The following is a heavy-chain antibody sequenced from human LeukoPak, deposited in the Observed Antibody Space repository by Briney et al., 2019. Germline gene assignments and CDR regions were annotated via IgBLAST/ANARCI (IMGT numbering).Heavy chain of an antibody. CDR2: LNHSGST. D-gene: IGHD4-17*01. CDR3: ARSEGHDYGDLYYFDY. Sequence: SETLSLTCAVYGGSFSGYYWSWIRQPPRKGLDSTRELNHSGSTNYNPSLKSRVTISVDTSKNQFSLKLGSVTAADTAVYYCARSEGHDYGDLYYFDYWGQGTLVTVSS. CDR1: GGSFSGYY. V-gene: IGHV4-34*01. J-gene: IGHJ4*02.